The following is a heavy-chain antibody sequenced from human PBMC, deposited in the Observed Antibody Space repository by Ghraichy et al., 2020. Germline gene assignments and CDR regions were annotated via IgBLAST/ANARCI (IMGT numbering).Heavy chain of an antibody. V-gene: IGHV3-30*02. Sequence: GESLNISCAASGFTFDTFGMHWVRQPPGKGLEWVAFIRYDGKTENYGNSVKGRFTISRDNSKSTLFLQMNNLTAEDTAVYYCTKDTVGDEYISDVYDHWGQGTLVTVSS. CDR2: IRYDGKTE. J-gene: IGHJ4*02. CDR1: GFTFDTFG. D-gene: IGHD3-10*01. CDR3: TKDTVGDEYISDVYDH.